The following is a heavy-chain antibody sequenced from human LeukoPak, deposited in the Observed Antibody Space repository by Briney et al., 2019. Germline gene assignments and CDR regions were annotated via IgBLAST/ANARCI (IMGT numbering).Heavy chain of an antibody. Sequence: PSETLSLTCTVSDGSINNYYWSWIRQPPGKGLEWIGYIYYSGSTNYNPSLKSRVTTSVDTSKNQFSLKLSSVTAADTAVYYCARDTSTGILDYWGQGTLVTVSS. J-gene: IGHJ4*02. CDR1: DGSINNYY. V-gene: IGHV4-59*01. D-gene: IGHD1-1*01. CDR2: IYYSGST. CDR3: ARDTSTGILDY.